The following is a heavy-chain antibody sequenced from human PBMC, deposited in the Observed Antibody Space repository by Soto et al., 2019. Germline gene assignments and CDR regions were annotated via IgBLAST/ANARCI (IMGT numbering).Heavy chain of an antibody. CDR2: ISGSGGST. J-gene: IGHJ6*03. Sequence: GGSLRLSCAASGFTFSSYAMSWVRQAPGKGLEWVSAISGSGGSTYYADSVKGRFTISRDNSKNTLYLQMNSLRAEDTAVYYCAKAKQANYCSGGSCYSIPYYYYYMDVWGKGTTVTVSS. V-gene: IGHV3-23*01. D-gene: IGHD2-15*01. CDR1: GFTFSSYA. CDR3: AKAKQANYCSGGSCYSIPYYYYYMDV.